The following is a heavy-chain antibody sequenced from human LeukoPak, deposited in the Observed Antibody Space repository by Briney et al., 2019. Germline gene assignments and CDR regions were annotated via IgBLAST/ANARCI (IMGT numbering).Heavy chain of an antibody. CDR2: ISSSGSTI. Sequence: PGGSLRLSCAASGFTFGDYYMSWIRQAPGKGLEWVSYISSSGSTIYYADSVKGRFTVSRDNSKNTLYLQMNSLRAEDTAVYYCARDRDTAFDYWGQGTLVTVSS. D-gene: IGHD2-2*02. CDR3: ARDRDTAFDY. V-gene: IGHV3-11*01. J-gene: IGHJ4*02. CDR1: GFTFGDYY.